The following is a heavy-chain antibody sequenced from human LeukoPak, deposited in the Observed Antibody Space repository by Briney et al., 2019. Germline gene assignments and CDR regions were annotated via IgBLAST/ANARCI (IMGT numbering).Heavy chain of an antibody. Sequence: SETLSLTCTVSGGSISTYYWSWIRQPPGKGLEWIGYVYYSGSTKYNPSLTSRVTISVDTSKNQFSLKLSSVTAADTAVYYCARGAGATLYFDYWGQGTLVTVSS. CDR3: ARGAGATLYFDY. V-gene: IGHV4-59*01. J-gene: IGHJ4*02. D-gene: IGHD1-26*01. CDR1: GGSISTYY. CDR2: VYYSGST.